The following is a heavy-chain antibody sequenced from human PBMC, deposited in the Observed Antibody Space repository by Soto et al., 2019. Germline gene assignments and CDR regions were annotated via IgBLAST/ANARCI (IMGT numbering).Heavy chain of an antibody. CDR1: GGSISSYY. CDR2: IYYSGST. D-gene: IGHD3-10*01. Sequence: PSETLSLTCTVSGGSISSYYWSWIRQPPGKGLEWIGYIYYSGSTNYNPSLESRVTISVDTSKNQFSLKLSSVTAADTAVYYCAREREVTGNFDYWGQGTLVTVSS. J-gene: IGHJ4*02. CDR3: AREREVTGNFDY. V-gene: IGHV4-59*01.